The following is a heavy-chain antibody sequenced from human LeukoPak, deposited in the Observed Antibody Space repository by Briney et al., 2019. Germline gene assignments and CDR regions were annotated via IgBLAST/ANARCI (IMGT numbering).Heavy chain of an antibody. CDR1: GGPISSYY. J-gene: IGHJ3*02. D-gene: IGHD6-13*01. Sequence: ASETLSLTCTVSGGPISSYYWSWIRRPAGKGLEWIGRIYTSGSTNYNPSLKSRVTMSVDTSKNQFSLKLSSVTAADTAVYYCASIAAPEAFDIWGQGTMVTVSS. CDR2: IYTSGST. CDR3: ASIAAPEAFDI. V-gene: IGHV4-4*07.